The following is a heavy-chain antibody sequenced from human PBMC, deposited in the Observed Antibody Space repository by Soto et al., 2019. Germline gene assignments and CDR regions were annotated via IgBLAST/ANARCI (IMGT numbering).Heavy chain of an antibody. CDR2: ILHDGSAE. V-gene: IGHV3-30*03. Sequence: GGSLRLSCAASGFIFTSYGMHWVRQAPGKGLEWMALILHDGSAEYYADSVKGRFTISRDNSKNTLYLQMNSLTAEDTAVYYCARRRDGYSFYFYYGMDGWGHGTTVTVSS. CDR1: GFIFTSYG. CDR3: ARRRDGYSFYFYYGMDG. J-gene: IGHJ6*02. D-gene: IGHD4-4*01.